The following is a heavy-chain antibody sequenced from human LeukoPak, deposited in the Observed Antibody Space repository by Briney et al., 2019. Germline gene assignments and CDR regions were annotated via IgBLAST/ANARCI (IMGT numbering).Heavy chain of an antibody. J-gene: IGHJ5*02. CDR2: INHSGST. V-gene: IGHV4-34*01. CDR1: GGSFSGYY. D-gene: IGHD1-1*01. Sequence: SETLSLTCAGYGGSFSGYYWSWIRQPPGKGLEWMGEINHSGSTNYNPSLKSRVTISVDTSKNQFSLKLSSVTAADTAVYYCARKRPSYHQNNWFDPWGQGTLVTVSP. CDR3: ARKRPSYHQNNWFDP.